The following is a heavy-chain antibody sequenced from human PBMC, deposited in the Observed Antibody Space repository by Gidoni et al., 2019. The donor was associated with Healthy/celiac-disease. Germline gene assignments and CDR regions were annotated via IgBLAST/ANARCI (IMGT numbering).Heavy chain of an antibody. CDR2: IKSKTDGGTT. V-gene: IGHV3-15*01. J-gene: IGHJ6*02. D-gene: IGHD1-26*01. Sequence: VGRIKSKTDGGTTDYAAPVKGRFTISRDDSKNTLYLQMNSLKTEDTAVYYCTTVATSGGGYYYYGMDVWGQGTTVTVSS. CDR3: TTVATSGGGYYYYGMDV.